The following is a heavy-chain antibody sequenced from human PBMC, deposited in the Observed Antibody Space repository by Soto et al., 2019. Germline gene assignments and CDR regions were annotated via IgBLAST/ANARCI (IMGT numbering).Heavy chain of an antibody. CDR1: GFTFSDYY. V-gene: IGHV3-11*04. D-gene: IGHD6-19*01. J-gene: IGHJ6*02. Sequence: GGSLRLSCAASGFTFSDYYMNWVRQAPGKGLECISYINTSGRKTYYADSVKGRFTISRDNSKNTLYLQMNSLRAEDTAVYYCASCLSSGWANYYYYGMDVWGQGTTVTVSS. CDR2: INTSGRKT. CDR3: ASCLSSGWANYYYYGMDV.